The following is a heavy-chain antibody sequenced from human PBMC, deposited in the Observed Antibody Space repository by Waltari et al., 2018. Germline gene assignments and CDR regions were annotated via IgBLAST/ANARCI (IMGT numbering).Heavy chain of an antibody. CDR2: IYYSGST. D-gene: IGHD3-16*02. V-gene: IGHV4-59*11. CDR1: GGSISSHY. Sequence: QVQLQESGPGLVKPSETLSLTCTVSGGSISSHYWSWIRQPPGKGLEWIGYIYYSGSTIYNPSLKSRVTISVDTSKNQFSLKLSSVTAADTAVYYCARVYYDYIWGSYPFDYWGQGTLVTVSS. CDR3: ARVYYDYIWGSYPFDY. J-gene: IGHJ4*02.